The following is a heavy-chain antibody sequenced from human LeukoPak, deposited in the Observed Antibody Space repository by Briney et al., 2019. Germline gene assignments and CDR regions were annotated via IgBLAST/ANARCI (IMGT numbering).Heavy chain of an antibody. J-gene: IGHJ5*02. Sequence: SETLSLTCTVSGGSIGSGDYYWSWIRQHPGKGLEWIGYIYYSGSTYYNPSLKSRVTISGDTSKNQFSLKLSSVTAADTAVYYCARGSDIVATILFDPWGQGILVTVSS. V-gene: IGHV4-31*03. CDR1: GGSIGSGDYY. CDR2: IYYSGST. D-gene: IGHD5-12*01. CDR3: ARGSDIVATILFDP.